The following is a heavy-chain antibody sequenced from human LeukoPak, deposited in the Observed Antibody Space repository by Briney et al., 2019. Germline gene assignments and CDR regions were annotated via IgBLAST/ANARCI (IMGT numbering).Heavy chain of an antibody. CDR2: ISGSGGST. CDR3: ARGRSSNTDY. J-gene: IGHJ4*02. Sequence: GGSLRLSCAASGFTFSSYAMSWVRQAPGKGLEWVSAISGSGGSTYYADSVKGRFTISRDNSKNTLCLQMNSLRAEDTAVYYCARGRSSNTDYWGQGTLVTVSS. D-gene: IGHD1-26*01. V-gene: IGHV3-23*01. CDR1: GFTFSSYA.